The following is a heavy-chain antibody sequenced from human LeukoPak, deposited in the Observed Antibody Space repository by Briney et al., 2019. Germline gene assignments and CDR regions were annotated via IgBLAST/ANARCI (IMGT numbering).Heavy chain of an antibody. J-gene: IGHJ3*02. D-gene: IGHD3-3*01. V-gene: IGHV4-59*01. CDR1: GGSISSYY. CDR2: IYYSGST. Sequence: SETLSLTCTVSGGSISSYYWSWIRQPRGKGLEWIGYIYYSGSTNYNPSLKSRVTISVDTSKNQFSLKLSSVTAADTAVYYCARVGASSDAFDIWGQGTMVTVSS. CDR3: ARVGASSDAFDI.